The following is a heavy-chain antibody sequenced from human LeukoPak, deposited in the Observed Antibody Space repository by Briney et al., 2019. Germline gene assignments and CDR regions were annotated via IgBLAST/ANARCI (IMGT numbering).Heavy chain of an antibody. D-gene: IGHD2-21*01. CDR3: ARLATRDEYYFDY. J-gene: IGHJ4*02. V-gene: IGHV4-38-2*02. CDR2: IYHSGNT. CDR1: GYSINSGYY. Sequence: PSETLSLTCTVSGYSINSGYYWDWIRQPPGKGLEWIGSIYHSGNTYYNPSLKSRVTMSVDTSKNQFSLKLSSVTAADTAVYYCARLATRDEYYFDYWGQGTLVTVSS.